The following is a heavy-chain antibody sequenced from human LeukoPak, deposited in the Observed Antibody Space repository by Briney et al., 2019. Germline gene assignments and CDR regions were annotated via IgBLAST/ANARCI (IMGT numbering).Heavy chain of an antibody. D-gene: IGHD6-19*01. CDR1: GYSISSGYY. V-gene: IGHV4-38-2*02. CDR2: IYHSGST. CDR3: VRRSGWDYYFDY. J-gene: IGHJ4*02. Sequence: PSETLSLTCTVSGYSISSGYYWGWIRQPPGKGLEWIGSIYHSGSTYYNPSLKSRVTISVDTSKNQFSLKLSSVTAADTAVYYCVRRSGWDYYFDYWGQGTLVTVSS.